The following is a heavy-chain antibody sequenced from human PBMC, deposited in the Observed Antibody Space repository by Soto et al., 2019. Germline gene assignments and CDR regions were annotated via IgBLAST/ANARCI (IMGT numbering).Heavy chain of an antibody. CDR1: GYTFTSYD. D-gene: IGHD2-2*03. Sequence: QVQLVQSGAEVKKPGASVKVSCKASGYTFTSYDINWVRQATVQGLEWMGWMNPNSGNTDYAQKFQGRVTMTRNTFKRPANMEVSSLRSEEMTEYYCARVGCNEWGRFDPWGQGTLVTVSS. J-gene: IGHJ5*02. CDR3: ARVGCNEWGRFDP. CDR2: MNPNSGNT. V-gene: IGHV1-8*01.